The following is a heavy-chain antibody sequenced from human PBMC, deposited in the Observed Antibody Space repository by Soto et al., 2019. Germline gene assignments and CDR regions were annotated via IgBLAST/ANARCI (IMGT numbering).Heavy chain of an antibody. CDR3: AKGGGSLWS. CDR1: GGSFSGYY. V-gene: IGHV4-34*01. D-gene: IGHD3-10*01. CDR2: INHSGST. J-gene: IGHJ5*02. Sequence: QVQLQQWGAGLLKPSETLSLTCAVYGGSFSGYYWSWIRQPPGKGLEWIGEINHSGSTNSNPSLKGRVTISLDTSKSPFSLNLGSVTAADPAVYYCAKGGGSLWSWGQGTLVTVSS.